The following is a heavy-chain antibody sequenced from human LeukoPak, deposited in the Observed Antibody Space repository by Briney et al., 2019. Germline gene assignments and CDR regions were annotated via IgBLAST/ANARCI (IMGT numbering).Heavy chain of an antibody. D-gene: IGHD3/OR15-3a*01. Sequence: SETLSLTCTVSGGSISSSSYYWGWIRQPPGKGLEWIGSIYYSGSTYYNPSLKSRVTISVDTSKNQFSLKMNSVTAADTAVYYCASLRREMTMIIGHPRYFDLWGRGTLVSVSS. CDR3: ASLRREMTMIIGHPRYFDL. CDR1: GGSISSSSYY. J-gene: IGHJ2*01. CDR2: IYYSGST. V-gene: IGHV4-39*07.